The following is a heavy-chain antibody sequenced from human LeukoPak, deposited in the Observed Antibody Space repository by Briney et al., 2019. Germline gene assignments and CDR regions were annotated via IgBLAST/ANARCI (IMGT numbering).Heavy chain of an antibody. J-gene: IGHJ4*02. V-gene: IGHV3-21*01. CDR3: ARHWIVATAYFDS. Sequence: GGSLRLSCAASGFTFSSYSMNWVRQAPGKGLEWVSSISSSSTYIYYADSMKGRFTISRDNAKNSLYLQMNSLRAEDTAVYYCARHWIVATAYFDSWGQGTLVTVSS. CDR2: ISSSSTYI. CDR1: GFTFSSYS. D-gene: IGHD5-12*01.